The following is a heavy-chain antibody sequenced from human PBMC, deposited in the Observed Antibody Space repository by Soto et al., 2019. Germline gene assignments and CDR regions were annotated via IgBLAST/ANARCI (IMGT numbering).Heavy chain of an antibody. CDR3: ARDLRYGDYQQGKTYYFDN. V-gene: IGHV4-59*01. CDR2: IYYSGST. CDR1: GGSISSYY. D-gene: IGHD4-17*01. Sequence: QLQLQESGPGLVKPSETLSLKCTVSGGSISSYYWSWIRQSPGKGLEWLGCIYYSGSTNYNPSLKSRVTISVDRSKNQFSLKLSSVTSADRAVYYCARDLRYGDYQQGKTYYFDNWGQGTLVTVSS. J-gene: IGHJ4*02.